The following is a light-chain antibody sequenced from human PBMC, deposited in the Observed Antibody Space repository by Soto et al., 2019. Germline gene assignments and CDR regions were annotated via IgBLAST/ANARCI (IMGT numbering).Light chain of an antibody. CDR3: SSFISGDTPFYV. CDR1: SSDVGDY. J-gene: IGLJ1*01. CDR2: DVS. Sequence: QSVLTQPASVSGSPGQSITISCTGTSSDVGDYVSWYQHHPDKAPKVMIYDVSSRPSGVSNRFSGSKSGGSASLTISGLQAEDEAEYYCSSFISGDTPFYVFATGNKVTVL. V-gene: IGLV2-14*03.